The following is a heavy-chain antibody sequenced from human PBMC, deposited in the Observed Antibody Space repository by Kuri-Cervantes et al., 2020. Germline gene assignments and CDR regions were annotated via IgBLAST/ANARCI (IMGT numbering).Heavy chain of an antibody. CDR3: AKDGQWPIDY. Sequence: GESLKISCAASGFTFSSYGMHWVRQAPGKGLEWVAVIWYDGSNKYYADSVKGRFTISRDNSKNTLYLQMNSLRAEDTAVYYCAKDGQWPIDYWGQGTLVTVSS. CDR1: GFTFSSYG. J-gene: IGHJ4*02. D-gene: IGHD6-19*01. V-gene: IGHV3-30*02. CDR2: IWYDGSNK.